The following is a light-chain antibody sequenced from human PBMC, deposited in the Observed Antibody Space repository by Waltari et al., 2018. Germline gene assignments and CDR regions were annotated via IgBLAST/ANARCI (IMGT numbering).Light chain of an antibody. CDR3: QQYDISPLT. V-gene: IGKV3-20*01. Sequence: EIVLTQSPGTLSLSPGERATLSCRASQTVRTTYLVWYQQKPGQAPTLVIHDTSSRATGIPDRFSGSGSGTDFSLTISSLEPEDFAVYYCQQYDISPLTFGGGTKVETK. J-gene: IGKJ4*01. CDR2: DTS. CDR1: QTVRTTY.